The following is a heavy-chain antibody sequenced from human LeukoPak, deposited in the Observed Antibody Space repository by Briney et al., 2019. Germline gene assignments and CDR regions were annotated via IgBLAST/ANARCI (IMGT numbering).Heavy chain of an antibody. J-gene: IGHJ4*02. Sequence: EGSLRLSCAASGFTFSSYAMHWVRQAPGKGLEWVAVISYDGSNKYYADSVKGRFTISRDNSKNTLYLQMNSLRAEDTAVYYCARVGATGYWGQGTLVTVSS. CDR1: GFTFSSYA. V-gene: IGHV3-30-3*01. CDR3: ARVGATGY. D-gene: IGHD1-26*01. CDR2: ISYDGSNK.